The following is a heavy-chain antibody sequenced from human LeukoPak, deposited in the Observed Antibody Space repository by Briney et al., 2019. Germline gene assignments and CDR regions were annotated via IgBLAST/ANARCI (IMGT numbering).Heavy chain of an antibody. CDR3: ARDPRPPQLAYCGGDCYSNWFDP. CDR1: GYTFTSYY. D-gene: IGHD2-21*02. Sequence: ASLKVSCKASGYTFTSYYMHWVRQAPGQGLEWMGIINPSGGSTSYAQKFQGRVTMTRDTSTSTVYMELSSLRSEDTAVYYCARDPRPPQLAYCGGDCYSNWFDPWGQGTLVTVSS. J-gene: IGHJ5*02. CDR2: INPSGGST. V-gene: IGHV1-46*01.